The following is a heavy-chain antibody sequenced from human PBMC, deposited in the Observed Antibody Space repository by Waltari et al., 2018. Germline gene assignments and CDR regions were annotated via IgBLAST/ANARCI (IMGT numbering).Heavy chain of an antibody. V-gene: IGHV3-30*04. CDR2: VTYDDINK. D-gene: IGHD2-2*01. J-gene: IGHJ4*02. CDR3: VRDYADF. CDR1: GFTFTSYA. Sequence: QVQLVESGGGVVPPGRSLSLSCAPSGFTFTSYAMHWVRQAPGKGLEWVGVVTYDDINKFYAESVKGRFTISRDDSKNTVYLQMDSLRAEDTAVYFCVRDYADFWGQGTRVTVSS.